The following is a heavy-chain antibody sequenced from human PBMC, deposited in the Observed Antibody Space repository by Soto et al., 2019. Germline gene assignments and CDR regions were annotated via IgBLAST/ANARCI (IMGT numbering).Heavy chain of an antibody. CDR2: ISGDTATT. V-gene: IGHV3-23*01. J-gene: IGHJ6*02. Sequence: PGGSLRGFCAASGFSFSEYSMTWVRQAPGKGLQWVSAISGDTATTHYADSVKGRFTISRDNSRDTLYLQMNSLRVEDTAIYYCAKPLQQWLLQGSGVDVWGQGPTVTASS. CDR1: GFSFSEYS. CDR3: AKPLQQWLLQGSGVDV. D-gene: IGHD6-19*01.